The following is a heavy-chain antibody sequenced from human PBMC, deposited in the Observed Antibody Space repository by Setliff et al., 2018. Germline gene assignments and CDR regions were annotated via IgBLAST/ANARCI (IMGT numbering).Heavy chain of an antibody. CDR1: GFNFGFTFSGSW. V-gene: IGHV3-7*03. CDR2: INPDGSQI. CDR3: ARDFSTGSSS. J-gene: IGHJ5*02. D-gene: IGHD2-8*02. Sequence: PGGSLRLSCAASGFNFGFTFSGSWMSWVRQAPGKGLEWVATINPDGSQINYVDSVKGRFTVSRDNGKNSLYLQMSSLRADDTAVYYCARDFSTGSSSWGQGTLVTVSS.